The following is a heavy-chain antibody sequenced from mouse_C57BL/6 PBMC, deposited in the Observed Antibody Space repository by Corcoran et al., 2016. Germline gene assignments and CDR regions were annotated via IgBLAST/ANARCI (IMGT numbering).Heavy chain of an antibody. CDR2: IDPSDSYT. Sequence: QVQLQQPGAELVKPGASVKLSCKASGYTFTSYWMQWVKQRPGQGLEWIGEIDPSDSYTNYNQKFKGKATLTVDTSSSTAYMQLSSLTSEDSAVYYCARKYYYGSSYVNDYWGQGTTLTVSS. CDR3: ARKYYYGSSYVNDY. V-gene: IGHV1-50*01. J-gene: IGHJ2*01. D-gene: IGHD1-1*01. CDR1: GYTFTSYW.